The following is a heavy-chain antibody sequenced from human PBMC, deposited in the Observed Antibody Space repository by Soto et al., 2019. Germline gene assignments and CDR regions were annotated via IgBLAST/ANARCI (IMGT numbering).Heavy chain of an antibody. CDR1: GYTFTSYG. D-gene: IGHD6-13*01. J-gene: IGHJ5*02. Sequence: ASVKVSCKASGYTFTSYGISWVRQAPGQGLEWMGWISAYNGNTNYAQKLQGRVTMTTDTSTSTAYMELRSLRSDDTAVYYCARDPSIAAAGNWFDPWGQGTLVTSPQ. CDR3: ARDPSIAAAGNWFDP. CDR2: ISAYNGNT. V-gene: IGHV1-18*01.